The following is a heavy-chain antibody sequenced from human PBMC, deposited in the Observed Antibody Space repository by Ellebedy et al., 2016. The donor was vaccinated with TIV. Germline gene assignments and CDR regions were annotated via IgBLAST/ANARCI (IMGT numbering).Heavy chain of an antibody. V-gene: IGHV3-48*02. CDR2: ISSSSSTI. CDR3: ARDCIAVAGRYGMDV. CDR1: GFTFSSYS. Sequence: GGSLRLSXTASGFTFSSYSMNWVRQAPGKVLEWVSYISSSSSTICYADSVKGRFTISRDNAKNSLYLQMNSLRDEDTAVYYCARDCIAVAGRYGMDVWGQGTTVTVSS. D-gene: IGHD6-19*01. J-gene: IGHJ6*02.